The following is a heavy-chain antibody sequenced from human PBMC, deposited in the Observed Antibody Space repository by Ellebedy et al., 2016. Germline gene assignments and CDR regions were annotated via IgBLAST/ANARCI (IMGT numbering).Heavy chain of an antibody. D-gene: IGHD1-26*01. CDR3: VREMGATFDY. CDR2: VYSSGST. J-gene: IGHJ4*02. CDR1: GAPMSGYY. V-gene: IGHV4-59*01. Sequence: SETLSLTCTVSGAPMSGYYWSWIRQPPGRGLEWIGYVYSSGSTNYNPSLKNRVTISVDTSKKHFSLKLSSVTAADTAVYYCVREMGATFDYWGQGTLVTVSS.